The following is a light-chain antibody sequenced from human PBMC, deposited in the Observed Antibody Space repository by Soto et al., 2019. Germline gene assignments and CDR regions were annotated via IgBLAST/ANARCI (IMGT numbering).Light chain of an antibody. Sequence: DIQMTQSPSTLSASVGDTVTVTCRASQSASGWLAWYQQKPGEAPKLLIFDASAFTGGVPSRFGCSGSGTKFTLTSASLQPDDFATYVCQQYETFAGTFGPGTKVEI. J-gene: IGKJ1*01. CDR3: QQYETFAGT. CDR1: QSASGW. CDR2: DAS. V-gene: IGKV1-5*01.